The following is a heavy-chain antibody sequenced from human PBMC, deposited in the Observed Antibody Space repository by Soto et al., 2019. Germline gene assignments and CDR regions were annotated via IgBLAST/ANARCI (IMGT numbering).Heavy chain of an antibody. D-gene: IGHD6-6*01. CDR1: GGTFSSYA. Sequence: SVKVSCKASGGTFSSYAISWVRQAPGQGFEWMGGIIPIFGTANYAQKFQGRVTITADESTSTAYMELSSLRSEDTAVYYCARGGIAARPPYYYGMDVWGQGTTVTVSS. CDR3: ARGGIAARPPYYYGMDV. J-gene: IGHJ6*02. CDR2: IIPIFGTA. V-gene: IGHV1-69*13.